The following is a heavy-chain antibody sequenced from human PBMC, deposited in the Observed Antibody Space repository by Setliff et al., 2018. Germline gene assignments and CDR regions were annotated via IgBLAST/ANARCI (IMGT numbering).Heavy chain of an antibody. CDR1: GASISSGTYY. CDR3: ARTGTYRYFDY. Sequence: SETLSLTCTVSGASISSGTYYWAWIRQPPGKGLEWIGRIHYRGTTYSNASLASRLTISVDTAKNRFSLKLTSVTAADTAVYYCARTGTYRYFDYWGQGTRVTVS. J-gene: IGHJ4*02. CDR2: IHYRGTT. D-gene: IGHD1-1*01. V-gene: IGHV4-39*01.